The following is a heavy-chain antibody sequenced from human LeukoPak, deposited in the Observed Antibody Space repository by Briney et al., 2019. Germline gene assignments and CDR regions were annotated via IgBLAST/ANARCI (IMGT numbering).Heavy chain of an antibody. CDR2: IYSGGST. CDR3: ARDRPDSSGYSAGFDP. J-gene: IGHJ5*02. V-gene: IGHV3-66*01. Sequence: PGGSLRLSCAASGFTVSSNYMSWVRQAPGKGLEWVSVIYSGGSTYYADSVKGRFTISRDNSKNTLYLQMNSLRAEDTAVYYCARDRPDSSGYSAGFDPWGQGNLVTVSS. D-gene: IGHD3-22*01. CDR1: GFTVSSNY.